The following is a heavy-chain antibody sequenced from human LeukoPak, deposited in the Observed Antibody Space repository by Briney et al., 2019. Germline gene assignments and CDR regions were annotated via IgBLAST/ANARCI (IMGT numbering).Heavy chain of an antibody. CDR2: IGNTGRTI. CDR1: GFTFSSYE. D-gene: IGHD1-14*01. J-gene: IGHJ4*02. CDR3: VRGDRYFFDF. V-gene: IGHV3-48*03. Sequence: PGGSLRLSCAASGFTFSSYEMNWVRQAPGRGLEWVSYIGNTGRTIYYADSVQGRFTISGDNAKNSLYLQMNSLRAEDTAIYYCVRGDRYFFDFWGQGTLVTVSS.